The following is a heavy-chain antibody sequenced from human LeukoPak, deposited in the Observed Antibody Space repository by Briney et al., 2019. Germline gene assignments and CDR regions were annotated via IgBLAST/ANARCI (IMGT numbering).Heavy chain of an antibody. CDR1: GDSVSSNSAA. Sequence: SQTLSLTCAISGDSVSSNSAAWNWIRQSPSRGLEWLGRTYYRSKWYNDYAVSVKSRITINPDTSKNQFFLQLNSVTPEDTAVYYCARDHVVVVPAAMRMDSYSTPYYMDVWGKGTTVTVSS. D-gene: IGHD2-2*01. V-gene: IGHV6-1*01. J-gene: IGHJ6*03. CDR3: ARDHVVVVPAAMRMDSYSTPYYMDV. CDR2: TYYRSKWYN.